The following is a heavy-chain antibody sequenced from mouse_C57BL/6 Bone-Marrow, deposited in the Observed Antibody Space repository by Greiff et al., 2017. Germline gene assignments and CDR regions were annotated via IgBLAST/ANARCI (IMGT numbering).Heavy chain of an antibody. Sequence: EVQLQQSGPELVKPGASVKISCKASGYSFTDYNMNWVKQSNGKSLEWIGVINPNYGTTSYNQKFKGKATLTVDQSSSAAYMQLNSLTSEDSAVYYCANYGSSPSYAMDYWGQGTSVTVSS. CDR1: GYSFTDYN. CDR2: INPNYGTT. J-gene: IGHJ4*01. CDR3: ANYGSSPSYAMDY. D-gene: IGHD1-1*01. V-gene: IGHV1-39*01.